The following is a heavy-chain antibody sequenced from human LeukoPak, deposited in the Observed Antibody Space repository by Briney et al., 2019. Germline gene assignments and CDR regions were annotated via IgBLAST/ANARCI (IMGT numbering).Heavy chain of an antibody. Sequence: SETLSLTCAVYGGSFSGYYWSWIRQPPGKGLEWIGEINHSGSTNYNPSLESRVTISVDTSKNQFSLKLSSVTAADTAVYYCARKAENYYYYYMDVWGKGTTVTVSS. V-gene: IGHV4-34*01. CDR3: ARKAENYYYYYMDV. J-gene: IGHJ6*03. CDR2: INHSGST. CDR1: GGSFSGYY.